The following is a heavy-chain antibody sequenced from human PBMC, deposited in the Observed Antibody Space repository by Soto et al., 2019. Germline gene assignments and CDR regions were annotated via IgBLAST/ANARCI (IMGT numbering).Heavy chain of an antibody. CDR2: IIPIFGTA. V-gene: IGHV1-69*13. CDR1: GGTFSSYA. CDR3: ARDTTVSYASSGYYWGY. J-gene: IGHJ4*02. Sequence: SVKVSCKASGGTFSSYAISWVRQAPGQGLEWMGGIIPIFGTANYAQKFQGRVTITADESTSTAYMELSSLRSEDTAVYYCARDTTVSYASSGYYWGYWGQGTLVTVSS. D-gene: IGHD3-22*01.